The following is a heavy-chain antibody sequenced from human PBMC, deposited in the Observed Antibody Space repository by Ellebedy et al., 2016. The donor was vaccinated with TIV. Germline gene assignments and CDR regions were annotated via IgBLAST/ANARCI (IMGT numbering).Heavy chain of an antibody. CDR2: INHNGKT. CDR1: GGSFSGYY. CDR3: ARGLTYCGGDCSGYFQH. D-gene: IGHD2-21*02. Sequence: SQTLSLTCAVYGGSFSGYYWSWIRQPPGKGLEWIVEINHNGKTNYSPSLKSRVTVSVDTSKNQFSLKLSSVTAADTAVYYCARGLTYCGGDCSGYFQHWGQGTLVTVSS. J-gene: IGHJ1*01. V-gene: IGHV4-34*01.